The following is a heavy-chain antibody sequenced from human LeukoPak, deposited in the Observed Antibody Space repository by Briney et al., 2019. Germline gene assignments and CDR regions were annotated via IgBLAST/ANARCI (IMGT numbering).Heavy chain of an antibody. J-gene: IGHJ6*03. V-gene: IGHV1-2*02. Sequence: GASVTVSFKASGYTFTGYYMHWVGQAPGQGLEWMGWINPNSGGTNYAQKFQGRVTITRDTSISTAYMELSRLRSDDTAVYYCARDRITIPVGPHYYYMDVWGKGTTVTISS. CDR3: ARDRITIPVGPHYYYMDV. CDR1: GYTFTGYY. D-gene: IGHD3-3*01. CDR2: INPNSGGT.